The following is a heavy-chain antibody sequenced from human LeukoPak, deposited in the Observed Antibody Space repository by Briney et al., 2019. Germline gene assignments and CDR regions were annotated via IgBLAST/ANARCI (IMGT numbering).Heavy chain of an antibody. Sequence: SETLSLTCTVSSGSISSYYWSWIRQPAGKGLEWIGRILTSGSTNYNPSLQSRVTMSVDTSKNQFSLKLSSMTAADTAVYYCAREFSYGSYGRGVDYWGQGTLVTVSS. D-gene: IGHD4-17*01. CDR3: AREFSYGSYGRGVDY. V-gene: IGHV4-4*07. J-gene: IGHJ4*02. CDR1: SGSISSYY. CDR2: ILTSGST.